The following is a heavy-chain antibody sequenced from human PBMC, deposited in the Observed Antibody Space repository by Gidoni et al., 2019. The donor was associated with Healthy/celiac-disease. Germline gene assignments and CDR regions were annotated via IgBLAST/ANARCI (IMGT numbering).Heavy chain of an antibody. CDR2: ISGSGGST. Sequence: EVQLLESGGGLVQPGGSLRLSCAASGFTFSSYAMSWVRQAPGKGLEWVSAISGSGGSTYYADSVKGRFTISRDNSKNTLYLQMNSLRAEDTAVYYCARSYDSGRAFDIWGQGTMVTVSS. V-gene: IGHV3-23*01. D-gene: IGHD3-22*01. CDR3: ARSYDSGRAFDI. CDR1: GFTFSSYA. J-gene: IGHJ3*02.